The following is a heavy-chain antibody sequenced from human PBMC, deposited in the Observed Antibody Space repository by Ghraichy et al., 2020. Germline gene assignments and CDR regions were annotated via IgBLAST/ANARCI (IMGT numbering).Heavy chain of an antibody. Sequence: SETLSLTCAVSGGSISSSNWWSWVRQPPGKGLEWIGEIYHSGSTNYNPSLKSRVTISVDKSKNQFSLKLSSVTAADTAVYYCARGTHDYGDYAFDYWGQGTLVTVSS. D-gene: IGHD4-17*01. CDR3: ARGTHDYGDYAFDY. J-gene: IGHJ4*02. CDR1: GGSISSSNW. V-gene: IGHV4-4*02. CDR2: IYHSGST.